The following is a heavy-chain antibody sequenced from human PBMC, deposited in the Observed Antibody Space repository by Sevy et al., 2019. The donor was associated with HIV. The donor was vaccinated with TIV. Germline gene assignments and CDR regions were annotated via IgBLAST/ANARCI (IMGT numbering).Heavy chain of an antibody. CDR1: GSSINSGGYY. CDR3: AGETEPGTIH. J-gene: IGHJ4*02. CDR2: IHYSGST. D-gene: IGHD6-13*01. Sequence: SETLSLTCTVSGSSINSGGYYWNWIRHHPGKGLECIGYIHYSGSTYHNTSLKSRITISLDTSKNQFSLKVTSVTAADTAVYYCAGETEPGTIHWGQGALVTVSS. V-gene: IGHV4-31*03.